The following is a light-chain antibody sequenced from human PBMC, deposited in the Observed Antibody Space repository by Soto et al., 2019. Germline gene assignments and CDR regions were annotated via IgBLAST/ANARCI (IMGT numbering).Light chain of an antibody. CDR2: DVS. V-gene: IGLV2-11*01. Sequence: QSALTQPRSVSGSPGQSVTISCTGTSNDVGGYNFVSWYQQHPGKVPKLFIYDVSRRPSGVPDRFSGSKSGNTASLTISGLQAEDEADYYCSSYAGSYTLVFGEGTKLTV. CDR1: SNDVGGYNF. J-gene: IGLJ2*01. CDR3: SSYAGSYTLV.